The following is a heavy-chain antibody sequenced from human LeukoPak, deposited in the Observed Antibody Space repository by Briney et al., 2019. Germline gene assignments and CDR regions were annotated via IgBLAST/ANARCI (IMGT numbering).Heavy chain of an antibody. D-gene: IGHD3-10*01. CDR3: ARDYTYYFGSGRNGNWLDP. Sequence: NPSETLSLTCTVSGGSISSYYWSWIRQPAGKGLEWIGRIYSSGSTNYNPSLKNRVTISVDTSKNQFSLRLSSVTAADTAVYYCARDYTYYFGSGRNGNWLDPWGQGTLVTVSS. CDR2: IYSSGST. CDR1: GGSISSYY. J-gene: IGHJ5*02. V-gene: IGHV4-4*07.